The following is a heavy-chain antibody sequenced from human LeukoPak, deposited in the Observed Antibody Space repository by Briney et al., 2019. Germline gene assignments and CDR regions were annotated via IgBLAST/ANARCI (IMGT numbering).Heavy chain of an antibody. J-gene: IGHJ4*02. D-gene: IGHD6-13*01. CDR1: GGSISSYY. Sequence: SETLSLTCTVSGGSISSYYWSWIRQPPGKGLEWIGYIYYSGSTNYNPSLKSRVTISVDTSKNQFSLKLSSVTAADTAVYYCARDAGIAAAGTGGHFDYWRQGTLVTVSS. CDR2: IYYSGST. CDR3: ARDAGIAAAGTGGHFDY. V-gene: IGHV4-59*01.